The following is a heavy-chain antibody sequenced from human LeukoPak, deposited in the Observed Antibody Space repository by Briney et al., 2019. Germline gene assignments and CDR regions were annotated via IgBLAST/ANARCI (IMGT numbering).Heavy chain of an antibody. Sequence: GGSLRLSCAASGFTFSSYAMSWVRQAPGKGLEWVSAISGSGGSTYYADSVKGRFTISRDNSKNTLYLQMNSLRAEDTAVYYCARAVAGVEGGPLQHWGQGTLVTVSS. CDR1: GFTFSSYA. CDR3: ARAVAGVEGGPLQH. J-gene: IGHJ1*01. D-gene: IGHD6-19*01. CDR2: ISGSGGST. V-gene: IGHV3-23*01.